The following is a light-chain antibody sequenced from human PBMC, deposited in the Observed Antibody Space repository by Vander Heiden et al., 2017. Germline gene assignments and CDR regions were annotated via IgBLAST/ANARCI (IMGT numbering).Light chain of an antibody. J-gene: IGKJ4*01. CDR2: AAS. CDR1: QGISSY. CDR3: QQNESYPPIT. V-gene: IGKV1-8*01. Sequence: AIRMTQSPSSFSASTGDRVTITCRASQGISSYLAWYQQKPGKAPKLLIYAASTLQSGVPSRFSGSGYGTDFTLTISCRQSEDFASYYCQQNESYPPITFGGGTKVDIK.